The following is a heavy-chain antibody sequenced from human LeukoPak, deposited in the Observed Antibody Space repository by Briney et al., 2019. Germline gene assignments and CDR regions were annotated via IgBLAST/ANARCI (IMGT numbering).Heavy chain of an antibody. CDR3: ARPGESSGYPEPFDY. J-gene: IGHJ4*02. CDR2: IIPIFGTA. D-gene: IGHD3-22*01. Sequence: SVNVSFKASGGTFSSYAISWVRQAPGQGLEWMGGIIPIFGTANYAQKFQGRVTITADESTSTAYMELSSLRSEDTAVYYCARPGESSGYPEPFDYWGQGTLVTVSS. V-gene: IGHV1-69*13. CDR1: GGTFSSYA.